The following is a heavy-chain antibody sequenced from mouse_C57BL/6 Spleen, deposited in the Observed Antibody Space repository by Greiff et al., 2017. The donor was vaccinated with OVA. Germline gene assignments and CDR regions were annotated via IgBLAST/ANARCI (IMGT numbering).Heavy chain of an antibody. CDR1: GYAFSSSW. D-gene: IGHD1-1*01. V-gene: IGHV1-82*01. Sequence: QVQLQQSGPELVKPGASVKISCKASGYAFSSSWMNWVKQRPGKGLEWIGRIYPGDGDTNYNGKFKGKATLTADKSSSTAYMQLSSLTSEDSAVYFCAREEYYYGSSYDYAMDYWGQGTSVTVSS. J-gene: IGHJ4*01. CDR2: IYPGDGDT. CDR3: AREEYYYGSSYDYAMDY.